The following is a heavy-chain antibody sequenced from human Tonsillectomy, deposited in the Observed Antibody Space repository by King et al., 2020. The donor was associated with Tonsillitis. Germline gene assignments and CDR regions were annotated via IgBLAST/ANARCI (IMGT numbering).Heavy chain of an antibody. CDR3: ARRDGALEYYYYGMDV. CDR1: GFTFSSYA. V-gene: IGHV3-30*04. J-gene: IGHJ6*02. Sequence: VQLVESGGGVVQPGRSQRLSCAASGFTFSSYAMHWVRQAPGKGLEWVAFISFDGSNQYYADSVKGRFTISRDNSKKTLYLQMNSLRAEDTAIYYCARRDGALEYYYYGMDVWGQGTTVTVSS. CDR2: ISFDGSNQ. D-gene: IGHD4-17*01.